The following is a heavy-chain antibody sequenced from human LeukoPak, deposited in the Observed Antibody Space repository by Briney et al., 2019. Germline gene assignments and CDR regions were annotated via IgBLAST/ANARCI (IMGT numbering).Heavy chain of an antibody. CDR2: IYYSGST. J-gene: IGHJ4*02. CDR3: ARDPGGPYGGYFDY. Sequence: PSETLSLTCTVSGGSISSSSYYWGWIRQPPGKGLEWIGSIYYSGSTYYNPSLKSRVTISVDTSKNQISLRLSSVTAADTAVYFCARDPGGPYGGYFDYWGQGTLVTVSS. CDR1: GGSISSSSYY. D-gene: IGHD3-16*01. V-gene: IGHV4-39*07.